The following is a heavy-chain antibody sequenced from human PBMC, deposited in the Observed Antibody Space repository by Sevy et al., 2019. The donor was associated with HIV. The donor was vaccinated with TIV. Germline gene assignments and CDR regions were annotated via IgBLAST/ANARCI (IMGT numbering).Heavy chain of an antibody. CDR1: GFTVSSNY. CDR2: IYSGGST. J-gene: IGHJ4*02. Sequence: GGSLRLSCAASGFTVSSNYMSWVRQAPGKGLEWVSVIYSGGSTYYADSVKGRFTISRDNSKNTLYLQMNSLRAEDTAVYYCAITYYYDSSGYHFSYWGQGTLVTVSS. CDR3: AITYYYDSSGYHFSY. D-gene: IGHD3-22*01. V-gene: IGHV3-53*01.